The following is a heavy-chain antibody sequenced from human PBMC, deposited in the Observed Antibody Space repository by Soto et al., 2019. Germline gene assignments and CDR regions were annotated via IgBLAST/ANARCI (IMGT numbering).Heavy chain of an antibody. Sequence: IISYGWSWIRQPPGKGLEWIGYIYYSGSTNYNPSLKGRVTISVDTSKNQFSLKLSSVTAADTAVYYCARLKHSSGHDYWGQGTLVTVSS. CDR1: IISYG. D-gene: IGHD6-19*01. J-gene: IGHJ4*02. V-gene: IGHV4-59*08. CDR3: ARLKHSSGHDY. CDR2: IYYSGST.